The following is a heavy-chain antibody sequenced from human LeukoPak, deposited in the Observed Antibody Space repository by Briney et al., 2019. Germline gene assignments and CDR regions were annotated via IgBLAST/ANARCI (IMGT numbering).Heavy chain of an antibody. V-gene: IGHV3-7*01. CDR1: GFTFSTYW. CDR2: IKQDGSEE. Sequence: GGSLRLSCAASGFTFSTYWLSWVRQAPGKGLEWVAIIKQDGSEEAYVDPVKGRFTISRDNAKNSLYLRMNSLRAEDTAVYYCAGGSGWLIEVYWGQGSLVTVSS. D-gene: IGHD6-19*01. J-gene: IGHJ4*02. CDR3: AGGSGWLIEVY.